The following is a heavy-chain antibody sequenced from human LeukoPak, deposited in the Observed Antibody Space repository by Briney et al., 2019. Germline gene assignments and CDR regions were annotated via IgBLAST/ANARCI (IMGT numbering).Heavy chain of an antibody. V-gene: IGHV3-23*01. CDR3: AKGEYYYDSSGTYEAFDI. CDR2: ISGSGGST. D-gene: IGHD3-22*01. J-gene: IGHJ3*02. CDR1: GFTFSSYA. Sequence: PGGSPRLSCAASGFTFSSYAMSWVRQAPGKGLEWVSAISGSGGSTYYADSVKGRFTISRDNSKNTLYLQMNSLRAEDTAVYYCAKGEYYYDSSGTYEAFDIWGQGTMVTVSS.